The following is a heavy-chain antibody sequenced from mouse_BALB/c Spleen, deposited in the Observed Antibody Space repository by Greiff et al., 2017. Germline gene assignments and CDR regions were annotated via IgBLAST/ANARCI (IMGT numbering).Heavy chain of an antibody. J-gene: IGHJ3*01. CDR3: TRNWFAY. CDR1: GFTFSNYW. V-gene: IGHV6-6*02. Sequence: EVKLVESGGGLVQPGGSMKLSCVASGFTFSNYWMNWVRQSPEQGLEWVAEIRLKSNNYATHYAESVKGRFTISRDDSKSSVYLQMNNLRAEDTGMYYCTRNWFAYWGQGTLVTVSA. CDR2: IRLKSNNYAT.